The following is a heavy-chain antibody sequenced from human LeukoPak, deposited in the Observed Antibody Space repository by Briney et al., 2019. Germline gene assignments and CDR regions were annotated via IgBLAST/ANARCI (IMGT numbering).Heavy chain of an antibody. CDR3: AREGSSSWYIDY. CDR2: ISYDGSNK. J-gene: IGHJ4*02. CDR1: GFTFSSYA. Sequence: GGSLRLSCAASGFTFSSYAMHWVRQAPGKGLEWVAVISYDGSNKCYADSVKGRFTISRDNSKNTLYLQMNSLRAEDTAVYYCAREGSSSWYIDYWGQGTLVTVSS. D-gene: IGHD6-13*01. V-gene: IGHV3-30*01.